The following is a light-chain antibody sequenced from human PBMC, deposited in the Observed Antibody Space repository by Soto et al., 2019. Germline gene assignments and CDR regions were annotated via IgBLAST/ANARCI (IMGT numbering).Light chain of an antibody. CDR1: NIGSKS. V-gene: IGLV3-21*02. CDR2: EDS. Sequence: SYELAQPPSVSVAPGQTARITCGGNNIGSKSVHWYQQKPGQAPVMVVYEDSDRPSGIPERISGSNSGNTATLTISRVEAGDEADYYCQVWDSSGDHYVVFGGGTKVTVL. J-gene: IGLJ2*01. CDR3: QVWDSSGDHYVV.